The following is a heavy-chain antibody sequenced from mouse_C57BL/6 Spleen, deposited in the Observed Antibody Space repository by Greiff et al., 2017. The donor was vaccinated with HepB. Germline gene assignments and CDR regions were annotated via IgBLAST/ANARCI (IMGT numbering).Heavy chain of an antibody. CDR2: IDPSDSYT. Sequence: QVQLQQPGAELVRPGTSVKLSCKASGYTFTSYWMHWVKQRPGQGLEWIGVIDPSDSYTNYNQKFKGKATLPVDPSSSPAYMQRSSLTSEESAVYYCARKSKGYAMYYWGQGTSVTVSS. CDR3: ARKSKGYAMYY. J-gene: IGHJ4*01. CDR1: GYTFTSYW. V-gene: IGHV1-59*01. D-gene: IGHD2-5*01.